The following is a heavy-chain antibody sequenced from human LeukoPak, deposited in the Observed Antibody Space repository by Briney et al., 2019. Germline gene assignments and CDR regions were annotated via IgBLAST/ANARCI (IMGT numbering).Heavy chain of an antibody. CDR3: ARRGRGVATQGFDY. CDR1: GGSISSSGYY. D-gene: IGHD5-12*01. CDR2: IYYSGST. Sequence: PSETLSLTCTVSGGSISSSGYYWGWIRQPPGKGLEWIGSIYYSGSTYYNPSLKSRVTISVDTSKNQFSLKLSSVTAADTAVYYCARRGRGVATQGFDYWGQGTLVTVSS. J-gene: IGHJ4*02. V-gene: IGHV4-39*01.